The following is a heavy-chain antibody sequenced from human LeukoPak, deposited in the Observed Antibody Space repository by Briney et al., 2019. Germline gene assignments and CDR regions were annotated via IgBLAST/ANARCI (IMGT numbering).Heavy chain of an antibody. Sequence: PGGSLRLSCAASGFTFSSYAMKWVRQAPGKGLEWVSTISGSGASTYYADSVKGRFTISRDNSKNTLYLQMNSLRAEDTAVYYCAKGRVLGDYWGQGTLVTVSS. CDR3: AKGRVLGDY. D-gene: IGHD3-16*01. J-gene: IGHJ4*02. CDR1: GFTFSSYA. V-gene: IGHV3-23*01. CDR2: ISGSGAST.